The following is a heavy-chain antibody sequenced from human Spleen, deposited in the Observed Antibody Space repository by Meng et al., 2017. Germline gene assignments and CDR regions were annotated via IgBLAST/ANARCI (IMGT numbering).Heavy chain of an antibody. CDR1: GYTFTNYV. D-gene: IGHD3-10*01. J-gene: IGHJ4*02. V-gene: IGHV1-3*01. Sequence: QVQLVQSGGEVKKPGASVKVSCKTSGYTFTNYVIHWVRQAPGQRLEWKGWIRVGNDETHYSQKFQGRVTISRDTSASTAYMELSSLRSEDTAIYYCARDLNGDRGIYFDYWGQGTLVTVSS. CDR3: ARDLNGDRGIYFDY. CDR2: IRVGNDET.